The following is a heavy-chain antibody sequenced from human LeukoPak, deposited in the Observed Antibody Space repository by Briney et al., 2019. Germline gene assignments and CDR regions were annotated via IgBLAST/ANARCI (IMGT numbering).Heavy chain of an antibody. CDR3: ARSIAAAGTQYFDYYYYMDV. CDR2: IYHSGST. Sequence: SETLSLTCAVSGGSISSSNWWSWVRQPPGKGLEWIGEIYHSGSTNYNPSLKSRVTISVDTSKNQFSLKLSSVTAADTAVYYCARSIAAAGTQYFDYYYYMDVWGRGTTVTVSS. CDR1: GGSISSSNW. J-gene: IGHJ6*03. D-gene: IGHD6-13*01. V-gene: IGHV4-4*02.